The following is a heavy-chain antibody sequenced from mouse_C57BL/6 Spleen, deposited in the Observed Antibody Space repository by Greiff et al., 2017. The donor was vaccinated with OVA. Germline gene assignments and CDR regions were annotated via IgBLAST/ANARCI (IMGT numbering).Heavy chain of an antibody. CDR1: GYTFTSYW. J-gene: IGHJ2*01. Sequence: QVQLQQPGAELVRPGSSVKLSCKASGYTFTSYWMHWVKQRPIQGLEWIGNIDPSDSEPHYNQKFKDKATLTVDKSSNTAYMQLSSLTTEDSAVNYCARRGSYGMYFDDWGQGTTLTVSS. CDR2: IDPSDSEP. CDR3: ARRGSYGMYFDD. D-gene: IGHD1-1*01. V-gene: IGHV1-52*01.